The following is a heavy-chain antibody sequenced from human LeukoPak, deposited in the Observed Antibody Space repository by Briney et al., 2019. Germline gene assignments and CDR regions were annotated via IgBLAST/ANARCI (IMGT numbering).Heavy chain of an antibody. Sequence: ASVEVSCKASGYTFTSYAMNWVRQAPGQGLEWMGWINTNTGNPTYAQGFTGRFVFSLDTSVSTAYLQISSLKAEDTAVYYCARRSSSSTSKNWFDPWGQGTLVTVSS. V-gene: IGHV7-4-1*02. D-gene: IGHD2-2*01. CDR2: INTNTGNP. J-gene: IGHJ5*02. CDR1: GYTFTSYA. CDR3: ARRSSSSTSKNWFDP.